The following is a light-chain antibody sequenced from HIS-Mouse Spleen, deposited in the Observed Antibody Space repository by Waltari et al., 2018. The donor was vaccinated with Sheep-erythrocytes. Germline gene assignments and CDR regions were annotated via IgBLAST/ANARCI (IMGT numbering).Light chain of an antibody. CDR1: QSVLYSSNNKNY. V-gene: IGKV4-1*01. CDR2: WAS. Sequence: DIVMTQSPDSLAVSLGERATINCKYSQSVLYSSNNKNYLAWYQQKPGQPPNLLIYWASTRESGVPDRFSGSGSETDFTLTNSNLQAEDVAVYYCQQYYSTPLTFGGGTKVEIK. J-gene: IGKJ4*01. CDR3: QQYYSTPLT.